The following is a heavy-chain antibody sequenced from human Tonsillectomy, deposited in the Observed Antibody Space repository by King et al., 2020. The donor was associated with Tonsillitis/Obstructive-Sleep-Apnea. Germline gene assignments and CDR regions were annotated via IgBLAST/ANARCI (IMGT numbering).Heavy chain of an antibody. D-gene: IGHD4-11*01. Sequence: VQLVESGAEVKKPGAYVKVSCNASCYTFTSYGISWVRHAPGQGVECMGWISAYYDNTNYAQKLKGRVTMTTDTSTSTAYMELRSLRSDDTAVYYCARDRSNDYSNLDVWGKGTTVTVSS. CDR3: ARDRSNDYSNLDV. J-gene: IGHJ6*04. CDR1: CYTFTSYG. CDR2: ISAYYDNT. V-gene: IGHV1-18*01.